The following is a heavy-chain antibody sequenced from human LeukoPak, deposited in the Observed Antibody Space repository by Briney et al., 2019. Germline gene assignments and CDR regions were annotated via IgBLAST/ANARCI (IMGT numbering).Heavy chain of an antibody. CDR3: ARLEIGYYNILSYYYYMDV. J-gene: IGHJ6*03. D-gene: IGHD3-9*01. Sequence: SETLSLTCTVSGGSISSSSYYWGWIRQPPGKGLEWIGSIYHSGSTYYNPSLKSRVTISVDTSKNQFSLKLSSVTAADTAVYYCARLEIGYYNILSYYYYMDVWGKGTTATISS. CDR1: GGSISSSSYY. CDR2: IYHSGST. V-gene: IGHV4-39*07.